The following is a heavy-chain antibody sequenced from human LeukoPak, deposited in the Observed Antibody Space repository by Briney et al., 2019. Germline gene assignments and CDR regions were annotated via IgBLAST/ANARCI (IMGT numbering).Heavy chain of an antibody. Sequence: PSETLSLTCTVSGGSISSSLYYWGWIRQPPGRGLEWIGEINHSGSTNYNPSLKSRVTISVDTSKNQFSLKLSSVTAADTAVYYCARGRWGYSSGGSCYLFDYWGQGTLVTVSS. CDR1: GGSISSSLYY. V-gene: IGHV4-39*07. CDR2: INHSGST. D-gene: IGHD2-15*01. J-gene: IGHJ4*02. CDR3: ARGRWGYSSGGSCYLFDY.